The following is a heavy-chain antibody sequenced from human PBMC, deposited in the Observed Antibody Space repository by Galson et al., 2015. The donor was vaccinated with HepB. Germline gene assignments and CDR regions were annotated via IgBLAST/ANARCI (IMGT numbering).Heavy chain of an antibody. CDR3: AREIDADSSGYYYVGGGYGMDV. V-gene: IGHV1-69*04. CDR2: IIPILGIA. D-gene: IGHD3-22*01. J-gene: IGHJ6*02. CDR1: GGTFSSYT. Sequence: SVKVSCKASGGTFSSYTISWVRQAPGQGLEWMGRIIPILGIANYAQKFQGRVTITADKSTSTAYMELSSLRSEDTAVYYCAREIDADSSGYYYVGGGYGMDVWGQGTTVTVSS.